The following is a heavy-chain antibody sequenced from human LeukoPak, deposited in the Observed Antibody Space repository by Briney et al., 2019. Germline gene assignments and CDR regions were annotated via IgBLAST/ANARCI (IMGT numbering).Heavy chain of an antibody. J-gene: IGHJ2*01. CDR3: VRGQFFFAF. Sequence: SETLSLTCTVSGGSISSGGYYWSWIRQPPGKGLEWIGYIYHSGSTYYNPSLKSRVTISVDTSKNQFSLTLTSVTAADTAVYYCVRGQFFFAFWGRGTPVTVSS. CDR1: GGSISSGGYY. V-gene: IGHV4-30-2*01. CDR2: IYHSGST. D-gene: IGHD5-24*01.